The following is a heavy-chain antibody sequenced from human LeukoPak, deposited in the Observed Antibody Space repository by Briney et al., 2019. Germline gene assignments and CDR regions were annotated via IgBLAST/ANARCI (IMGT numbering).Heavy chain of an antibody. D-gene: IGHD2-21*02. CDR1: GFTFSNYW. CDR3: AKDGRSTDVVVVVTAIPNDFDY. CDR2: ISGSGGST. V-gene: IGHV3-23*01. J-gene: IGHJ4*02. Sequence: PGGSLRLSCAASGFTFSNYWMNWVRQAPGKGLEWVSAISGSGGSTYYADSVKDRFTISRDNSKNTLYLQMNSLRAEDTAVYYCAKDGRSTDVVVVVTAIPNDFDYWGQGTLVTVSS.